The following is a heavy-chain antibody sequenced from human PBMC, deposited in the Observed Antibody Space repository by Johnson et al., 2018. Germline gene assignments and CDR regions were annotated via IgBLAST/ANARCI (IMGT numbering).Heavy chain of an antibody. CDR1: GYSFTSYW. J-gene: IGHJ6*03. D-gene: IGHD1-14*01. CDR3: ARPRRTHYYYRDV. Sequence: EVQLVETGAEVKKPGESXKISCKGSGYSFTSYWIGWVRQMPGKGLEWMGIISPGDSATRYSPSFQGQVTISADKAISTAYLQWSSLKASDTAMYYCARPRRTHYYYRDVWGKGTTVTVSS. CDR2: ISPGDSAT. V-gene: IGHV5-51*03.